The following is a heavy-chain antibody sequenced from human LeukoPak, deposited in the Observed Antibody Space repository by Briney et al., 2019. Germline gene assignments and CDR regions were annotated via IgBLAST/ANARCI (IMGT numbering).Heavy chain of an antibody. J-gene: IGHJ4*02. CDR1: GFTFDDYA. CDR2: ISWNSGSI. CDR3: AKGGYILTGTMEDYFDY. D-gene: IGHD3-9*01. Sequence: PGGSLRLSCAASGFTFDDYAMHWVRQAPGKGLEWVSGISWNSGSIGYADSVKGRFTISRDNAKNSLYLQMNSLRAEDTALYYCAKGGYILTGTMEDYFDYWGQGTPVTVSS. V-gene: IGHV3-9*01.